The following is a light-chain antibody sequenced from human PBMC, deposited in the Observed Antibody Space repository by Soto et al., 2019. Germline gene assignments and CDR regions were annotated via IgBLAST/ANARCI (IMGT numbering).Light chain of an antibody. J-gene: IGKJ2*01. Sequence: VLTQSPAILSLSVGERATLSCRASRYVGTYVAWYQQKPGQAPRLLVYDASNRATGIPPRFSGSGSGTDFTLTISGLELDDFAVYYCQQRSNWPSFGQGTKLEIK. CDR1: RYVGTY. CDR2: DAS. CDR3: QQRSNWPS. V-gene: IGKV3-11*01.